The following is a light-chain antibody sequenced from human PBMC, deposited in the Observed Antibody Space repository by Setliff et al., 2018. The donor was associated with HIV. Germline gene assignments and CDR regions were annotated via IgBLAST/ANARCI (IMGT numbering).Light chain of an antibody. CDR1: SHDVGAYNY. CDR2: DVT. CDR3: SSYTDTTTYV. V-gene: IGLV2-14*03. J-gene: IGLJ1*01. Sequence: HSALAQPASVSGPRGQSITISCTGTSHDVGAYNYVSWYQQHPGKAPKLIIYDVTYRPSGVSIRFSGSKSDNTASLTISGLQTEDEADYYCSSYTDTTTYVFGTGTK.